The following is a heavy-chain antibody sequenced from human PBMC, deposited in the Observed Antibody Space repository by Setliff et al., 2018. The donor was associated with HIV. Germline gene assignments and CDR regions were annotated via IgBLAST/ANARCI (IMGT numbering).Heavy chain of an antibody. CDR2: ISYDGSNK. D-gene: IGHD3-16*01. CDR3: AKSLRLGEPFDAYDI. J-gene: IGHJ3*02. Sequence: PGGSLRLSCAASEFTFSSYAMHWVRQAPGKGLEWVAVISYDGSNKYYADSVKGRFIISRDNSKNTLYLQMNSLRAEDTALYYCAKSLRLGEPFDAYDIWGQGTKVTVSS. CDR1: EFTFSSYA. V-gene: IGHV3-30*18.